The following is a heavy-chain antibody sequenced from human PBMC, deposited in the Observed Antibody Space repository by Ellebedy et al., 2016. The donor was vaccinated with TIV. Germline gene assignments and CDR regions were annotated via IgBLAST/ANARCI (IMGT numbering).Heavy chain of an antibody. CDR2: ISSSSSTI. V-gene: IGHV3-48*01. Sequence: PGGSLRLSCAASGFTFSDYYMNRVRQAPGKGLEWVSYISSSSSTIYYADSVKGRFTISRDNAKNSLYLQMNSLRAEDTAVYYCAKVVEAVAGNLPLYYYYGMDVWGQGTTVTVSS. D-gene: IGHD6-19*01. CDR1: GFTFSDYY. CDR3: AKVVEAVAGNLPLYYYYGMDV. J-gene: IGHJ6*02.